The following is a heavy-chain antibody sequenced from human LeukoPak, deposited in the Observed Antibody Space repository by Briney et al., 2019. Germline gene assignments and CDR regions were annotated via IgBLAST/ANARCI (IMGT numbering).Heavy chain of an antibody. D-gene: IGHD3-3*01. CDR3: AGGRGDDFWSGYFYYYYGMDV. Sequence: PSETLSLTCAVYGGSFSGYYWSWIRQPPGKGLEWIGEINHSGSTNYNPSLKSRVTISVDTSKNQFSLKLSSVTAADTAVYYCAGGRGDDFWSGYFYYYYGMDVWGQGTTVTVSS. V-gene: IGHV4-34*01. J-gene: IGHJ6*02. CDR2: INHSGST. CDR1: GGSFSGYY.